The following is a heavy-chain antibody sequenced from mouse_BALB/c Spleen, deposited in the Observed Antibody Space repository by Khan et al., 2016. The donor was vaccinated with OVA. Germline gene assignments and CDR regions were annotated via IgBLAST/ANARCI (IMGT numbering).Heavy chain of an antibody. CDR2: INPYNGAT. Sequence: VQLKHSGPELVKSGTSVKMSCKASGYIFTNYLIHWVKQKPGQGLEWIGYINPYNGATKYNEKFKGKATLTADKSSITAYMELSSLTSEASAVXSCAGVNWQSYYFDYWGQGSTLTVSS. D-gene: IGHD4-1*01. CDR3: AGVNWQSYYFDY. CDR1: GYIFTNYL. J-gene: IGHJ2*01. V-gene: IGHV1S136*01.